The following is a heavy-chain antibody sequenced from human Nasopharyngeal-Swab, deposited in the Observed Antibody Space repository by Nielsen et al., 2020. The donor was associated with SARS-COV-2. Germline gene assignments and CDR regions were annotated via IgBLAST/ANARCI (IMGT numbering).Heavy chain of an antibody. Sequence: GGSLRLSCVASGYPFRTYGMSWVRQAPGKGLEWVSAISGSGDISGSGGSTYYADSVKGRFTISRDNSKNTLYLQMNSLRAEDTAVYYCANTGGYSLGFDYWGQGTLVTVAS. D-gene: IGHD5-18*01. V-gene: IGHV3-23*01. CDR3: ANTGGYSLGFDY. J-gene: IGHJ4*02. CDR1: GYPFRTYG. CDR2: ISGSGDISGSGGST.